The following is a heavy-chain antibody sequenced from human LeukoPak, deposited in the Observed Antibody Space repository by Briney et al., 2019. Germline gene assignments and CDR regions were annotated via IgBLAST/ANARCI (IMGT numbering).Heavy chain of an antibody. D-gene: IGHD6-19*01. V-gene: IGHV4-59*08. CDR3: ARQQWLASPFDY. J-gene: IGHJ4*02. CDR1: GGCICSYY. Sequence: PSGTLSLTRTVSGGCICSYYWSWVRQPPGKGLEWIGYIYYSGSTNYNPSLKSRVTISVDTSKNQFSLKLSSVTAADTAVYYCARQQWLASPFDYWGQGTLVTVSS. CDR2: IYYSGST.